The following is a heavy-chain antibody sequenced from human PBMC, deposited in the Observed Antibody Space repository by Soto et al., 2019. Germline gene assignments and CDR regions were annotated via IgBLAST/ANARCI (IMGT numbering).Heavy chain of an antibody. D-gene: IGHD6-6*01. CDR1: GGSISSGGYY. J-gene: IGHJ3*02. Sequence: PSETLSLTCPVSGGSISSGGYYWSWIRQNPGKGREWFGYIYYSGSTYYNPSLKTRVPISVEASKNQFSLKLSSVTAADTAVYYCGRSIAATAGAFDIWGQGTMVTVSS. CDR3: GRSIAATAGAFDI. CDR2: IYYSGST. V-gene: IGHV4-31*03.